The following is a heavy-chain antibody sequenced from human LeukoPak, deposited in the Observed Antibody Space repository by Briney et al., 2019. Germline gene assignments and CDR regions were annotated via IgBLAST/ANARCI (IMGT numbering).Heavy chain of an antibody. Sequence: ASVKVSCKASGYTFTGYYMHWVRQAPGQGFEWLGWINPNNGDTNYAHEFQGRVTLTRGTSISTAYMELRSLRSDDTAVYYCARGRGYCSSTSCPSPLDYWGQGTLVTVSS. CDR2: INPNNGDT. D-gene: IGHD2-2*01. V-gene: IGHV1-2*02. CDR1: GYTFTGYY. J-gene: IGHJ4*02. CDR3: ARGRGYCSSTSCPSPLDY.